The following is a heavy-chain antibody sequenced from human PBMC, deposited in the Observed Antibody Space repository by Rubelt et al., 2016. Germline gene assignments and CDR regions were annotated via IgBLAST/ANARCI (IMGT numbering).Heavy chain of an antibody. CDR2: ISYDGSNK. J-gene: IGHJ5*02. CDR1: GFTFSSYA. CDR3: ARDRAYCGGDCYGRPWFDP. Sequence: QVQLVESGGGVVQPGRSLRLSCAASGFTFSSYAMHWVRQAPGKGLEWVAVISYDGSNKYYADSVKGRFPISRSNSKNTLYLQMNSLGAEDTAGYYCARDRAYCGGDCYGRPWFDPWGQGTLVTVSS. D-gene: IGHD2-21*02. V-gene: IGHV3-30*04.